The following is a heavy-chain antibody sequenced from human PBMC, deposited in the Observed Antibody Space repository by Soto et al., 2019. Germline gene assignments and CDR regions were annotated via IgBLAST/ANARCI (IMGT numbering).Heavy chain of an antibody. V-gene: IGHV3-30*18. CDR2: ILYDGSNE. Sequence: QVQLVESGGGVVQPGTSLRLSCAASGFTFSNYGMHWVRQTPGKGLEWVALILYDGSNEYYADSVKGRFTISRDNSKNTLYLQVSSLRAEDTAVYYCAKSRDAYNFYFYYGMDVWRQGTSVNLSS. D-gene: IGHD1-1*01. CDR3: AKSRDAYNFYFYYGMDV. CDR1: GFTFSNYG. J-gene: IGHJ6*02.